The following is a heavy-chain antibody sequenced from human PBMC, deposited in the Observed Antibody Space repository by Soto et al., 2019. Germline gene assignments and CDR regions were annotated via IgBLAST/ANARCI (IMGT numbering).Heavy chain of an antibody. CDR1: GGTFSSYA. V-gene: IGHV1-69*06. CDR3: ARVDEFWSGTANWFDP. D-gene: IGHD3-3*01. CDR2: IIPICGTA. J-gene: IGHJ5*02. Sequence: QVQLVQSGAEVKKPGSSVKVSCKASGGTFSSYAISWVRQAPGQGLEWMGWIIPICGTANYAQKFQGRVTIPADKSTSTAYMELSSLGSEDTAVYYCARVDEFWSGTANWFDPCGQGTLATVSS.